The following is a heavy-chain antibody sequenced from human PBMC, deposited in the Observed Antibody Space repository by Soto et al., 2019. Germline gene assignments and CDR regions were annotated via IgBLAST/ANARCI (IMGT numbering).Heavy chain of an antibody. CDR1: GGSISSGGYY. V-gene: IGHV4-31*03. D-gene: IGHD2-21*01. CDR2: IFYRGST. CDR3: AKTLRGHIVVPVVAYDAFDI. J-gene: IGHJ3*02. Sequence: QVQLQESVPGLVKPSQTLSLTCTVSGGSISSGGYYWSWIRQHPGQGLEWIGNIFYRGSTYYNPSLKSRFTISVDTSKDHFFLNLTPVTAADAAIYYCAKTLRGHIVVPVVAYDAFDIWGHGIMVNVSS.